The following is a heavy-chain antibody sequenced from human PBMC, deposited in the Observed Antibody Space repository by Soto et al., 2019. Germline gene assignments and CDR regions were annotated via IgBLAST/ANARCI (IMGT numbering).Heavy chain of an antibody. V-gene: IGHV1-18*01. D-gene: IGHD3-22*01. J-gene: IGHJ4*02. CDR2: ISAYNGNT. CDR1: GYTFTSYG. Sequence: ASVKLSCKDSGYTFTSYGISWVRQAPGQGLEWMGWISAYNGNTNYAQKFQGWVTMTRDTSISTAYMELSRLRSDDTAVYYCARGPYYYDSSGYYTYWGQGTRVTVSS. CDR3: ARGPYYYDSSGYYTY.